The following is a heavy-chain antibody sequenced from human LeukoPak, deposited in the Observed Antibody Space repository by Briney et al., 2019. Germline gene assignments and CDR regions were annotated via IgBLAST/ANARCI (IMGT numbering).Heavy chain of an antibody. Sequence: PSETLSLTCTVSGGSIRSSYYYWGWIRQPPGKGLEWIGSIYDSGSTYYNPSLKSRVTISVDTSKNQFSLKLSSVTAADTAVYYCARGLRVPQTVARSHYFDYWGQGTLVTVSS. V-gene: IGHV4-39*07. CDR3: ARGLRVPQTVARSHYFDY. D-gene: IGHD5-12*01. CDR2: IYDSGST. CDR1: GGSIRSSYYY. J-gene: IGHJ4*02.